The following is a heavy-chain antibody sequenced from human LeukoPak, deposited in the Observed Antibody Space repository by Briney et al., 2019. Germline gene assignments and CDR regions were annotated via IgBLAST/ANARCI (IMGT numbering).Heavy chain of an antibody. Sequence: SETLSLTCAVSGYSISSGYYWGWIRQPPGKGLEWIGSIYLSGSTYYNPSLKSRVTISVDTSKNQFSLKLSSVTAADTAVYYCARRYFDGNDYWGQGTLVTVSS. CDR2: IYLSGST. CDR1: GYSISSGYY. D-gene: IGHD3-9*01. J-gene: IGHJ4*02. V-gene: IGHV4-38-2*01. CDR3: ARRYFDGNDY.